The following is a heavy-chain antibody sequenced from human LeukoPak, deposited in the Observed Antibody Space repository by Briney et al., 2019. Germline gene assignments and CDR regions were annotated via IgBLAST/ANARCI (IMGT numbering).Heavy chain of an antibody. J-gene: IGHJ6*03. V-gene: IGHV3-30*02. D-gene: IGHD2-2*02. CDR3: AKGAYCSSTSCYKGYYYMDV. CDR2: IRYDGSNK. CDR1: GFTFSSYG. Sequence: PGGSLRLSCAASGFTFSSYGMHWVRQAPGKGLEWVAFIRYDGSNKYYADSVKGRFTISRDNSKNTLYLQMNSLRAEDTAVYYCAKGAYCSSTSCYKGYYYMDVWGKGTTVTVSS.